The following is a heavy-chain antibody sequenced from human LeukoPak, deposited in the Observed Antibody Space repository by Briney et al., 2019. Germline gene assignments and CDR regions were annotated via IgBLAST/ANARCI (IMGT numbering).Heavy chain of an antibody. Sequence: GGSLRLSCAASGFTFSSYGMHWVRQAPGKGLEWVAVISYDGSNKYYADSVKGRFTISRDNSKNTLYLQMNSLRAEDTAVYYCAKDAHLDYWGQGTLVTLSS. CDR1: GFTFSSYG. V-gene: IGHV3-30*18. CDR2: ISYDGSNK. CDR3: AKDAHLDY. J-gene: IGHJ4*02.